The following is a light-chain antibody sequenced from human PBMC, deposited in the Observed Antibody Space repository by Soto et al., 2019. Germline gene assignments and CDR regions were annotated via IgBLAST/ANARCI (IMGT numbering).Light chain of an antibody. V-gene: IGKV1-5*03. CDR1: QSISSW. Sequence: DIKMNHSPSTLSASIGDTVTITCRASQSISSWLAWYQQKPGKAPKLLIYRASTLQSGVPSRFSASGSGTEFILTISSLQPDDFATYYCQQYNSYSWTFGQGTKV. J-gene: IGKJ1*01. CDR2: RAS. CDR3: QQYNSYSWT.